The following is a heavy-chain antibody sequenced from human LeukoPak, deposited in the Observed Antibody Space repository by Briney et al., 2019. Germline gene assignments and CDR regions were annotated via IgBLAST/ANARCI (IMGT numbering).Heavy chain of an antibody. CDR1: GFTFDDYA. CDR2: ISWNSGSI. J-gene: IGHJ4*02. V-gene: IGHV3-9*01. Sequence: GGSLRLSYAASGFTFDDYAMHWVRQAPGKGLEWVSGISWNSGSIGYADSVEGRFTISRDNAKDSLYLQMNSLRAEDTALYYCAKDNRYRYYYDSSGYFDYWGQGTLVTVSS. CDR3: AKDNRYRYYYDSSGYFDY. D-gene: IGHD3-22*01.